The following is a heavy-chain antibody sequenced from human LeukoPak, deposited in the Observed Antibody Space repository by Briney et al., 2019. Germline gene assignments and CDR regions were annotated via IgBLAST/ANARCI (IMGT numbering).Heavy chain of an antibody. V-gene: IGHV1-46*01. J-gene: IGHJ5*02. CDR2: INPRGGST. Sequence: ASVKVSCKASGYTFTTYYMHWVRQAPGQGLEWMGIINPRGGSTRYAQRFQGRVTMTRDMSTSTVYMELSSLRSDDTAVYYCARDNSVGDYAWWFDPWGQGTLVTVSS. D-gene: IGHD1-26*01. CDR3: ARDNSVGDYAWWFDP. CDR1: GYTFTTYY.